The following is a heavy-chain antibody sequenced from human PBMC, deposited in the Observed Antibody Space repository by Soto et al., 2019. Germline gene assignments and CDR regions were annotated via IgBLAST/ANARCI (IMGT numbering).Heavy chain of an antibody. CDR1: GGSISSGDYY. Sequence: QVQLQESGPGLVKPSQTLSLTCTVSGGSISSGDYYWSWIRQPPGKGLEWIGYIYYSGSTYYNPSLKSRVTISVDTSKNQFSLKLSSVTAADTAVYYCARDSHDIYYDYVWGSYRPTGFFDYWGQGTLATVSS. CDR3: ARDSHDIYYDYVWGSYRPTGFFDY. D-gene: IGHD3-16*02. J-gene: IGHJ4*02. CDR2: IYYSGST. V-gene: IGHV4-30-4*01.